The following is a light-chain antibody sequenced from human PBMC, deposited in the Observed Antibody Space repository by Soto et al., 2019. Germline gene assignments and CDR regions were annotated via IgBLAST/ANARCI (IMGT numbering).Light chain of an antibody. V-gene: IGKV3-20*01. CDR3: QQYGNSPYT. Sequence: EIVLTQSPGTLSLSPGERATLSCRASQNIRNNFLAWYQQKPGQAPRLLIYGAASRATVIPDRFSGSGSGTDFTVTISRLEPEDFAVYYCQQYGNSPYTFGQGIKVEIK. CDR1: QNIRNNF. J-gene: IGKJ2*01. CDR2: GAA.